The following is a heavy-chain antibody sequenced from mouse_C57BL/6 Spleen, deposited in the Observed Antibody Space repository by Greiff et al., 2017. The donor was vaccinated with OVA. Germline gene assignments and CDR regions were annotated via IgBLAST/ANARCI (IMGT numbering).Heavy chain of an antibody. CDR2: IYPGDGDT. CDR1: GYAFSSSW. D-gene: IGHD2-4*01. CDR3: ARLDDYDYYAMDY. Sequence: VQLQQSGPELVKPGASVKISCKASGYAFSSSWMNWVKQRPGKGLEWIGRIYPGDGDTNYNGKFKGKATLTADKSSSTAYMQLSSLTSEDSAVYFCARLDDYDYYAMDYWGQGTSVTVSS. V-gene: IGHV1-82*01. J-gene: IGHJ4*01.